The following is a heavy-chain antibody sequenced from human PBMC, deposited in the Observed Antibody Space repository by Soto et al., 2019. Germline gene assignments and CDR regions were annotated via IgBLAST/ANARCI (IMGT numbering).Heavy chain of an antibody. D-gene: IGHD4-17*01. J-gene: IGHJ3*02. V-gene: IGHV4-59*01. CDR2: IYYSGST. CDR3: ARRYGDAFDI. Sequence: QVQLQESGPGLVKPSETLSLTCTVAGGSISSYYWSWIRQPPGKGLEWIGYIYYSGSTNYNPYLKVRVTISVDTSKNQVSLKLSSVTAAYTDVYYCARRYGDAFDIWGQGTMVTVSA. CDR1: GGSISSYY.